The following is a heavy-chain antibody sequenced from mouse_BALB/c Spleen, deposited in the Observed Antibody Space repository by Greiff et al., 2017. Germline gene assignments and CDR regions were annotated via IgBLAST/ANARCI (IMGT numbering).Heavy chain of an antibody. CDR3: ARGDYDY. J-gene: IGHJ2*01. D-gene: IGHD2-4*01. CDR1: GFTFSSYG. CDR2: INSSGGST. V-gene: IGHV5-6-3*01. Sequence: DVKLVESGGGLVQPGGSLKLSCAASGFTFSSYGMSWVRQTPDKRLELVATINSSGGSTYYPDSVKGRFTISRDNAKNTLYLQMSSLKSEDTAMYYCARGDYDYWGQGTTLTVSS.